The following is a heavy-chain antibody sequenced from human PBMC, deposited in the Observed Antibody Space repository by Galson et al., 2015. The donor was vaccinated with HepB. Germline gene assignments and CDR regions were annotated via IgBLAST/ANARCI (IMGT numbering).Heavy chain of an antibody. J-gene: IGHJ3*02. D-gene: IGHD2-2*01. V-gene: IGHV3-66*01. CDR2: IYNVGST. CDR1: GFTVSSNY. Sequence: SLRLSCAVSGFTVSSNYMSWVRQAPGKGLEWVSIIYNVGSTFYADSVKGRFTISRDNSKNTLYLQMNRLRAEDTAVYYGARGDDDYCSSTNSCHDAFDIWGQGTMVTVSS. CDR3: ARGDDDYCSSTNSCHDAFDI.